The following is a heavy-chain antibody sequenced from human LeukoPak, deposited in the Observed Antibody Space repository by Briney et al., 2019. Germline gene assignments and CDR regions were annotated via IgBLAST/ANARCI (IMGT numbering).Heavy chain of an antibody. D-gene: IGHD6-13*01. CDR3: ARAPSLIAAAGPIDY. CDR2: ISYDGSNK. Sequence: GGSLRLSCAASGFTFSSYAMHWVRQAPGKGLEWVAVISYDGSNKYYADSVKGRFTISRDNSKNTLYLQMNSLRAEDTAVYYCARAPSLIAAAGPIDYWGQGTLVTVSS. CDR1: GFTFSSYA. V-gene: IGHV3-30-3*01. J-gene: IGHJ4*02.